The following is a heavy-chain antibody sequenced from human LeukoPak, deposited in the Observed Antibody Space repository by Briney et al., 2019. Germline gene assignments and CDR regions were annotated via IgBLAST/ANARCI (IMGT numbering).Heavy chain of an antibody. D-gene: IGHD4-23*01. Sequence: SETLSLTCTVSGGSISSSSYYWGWIRQPPGKGLEWIGSIYYSGSTYYNPSLKSRVTISVDTSKNQFSLKLSSVTAADTAVYYCARDVGSPLYGGYYYYYGMDVWGQGTTVTVSS. CDR1: GGSISSSSYY. V-gene: IGHV4-39*02. CDR3: ARDVGSPLYGGYYYYYGMDV. J-gene: IGHJ6*02. CDR2: IYYSGST.